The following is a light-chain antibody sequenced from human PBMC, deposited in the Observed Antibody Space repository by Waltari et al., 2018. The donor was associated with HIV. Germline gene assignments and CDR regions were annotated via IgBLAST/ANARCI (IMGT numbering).Light chain of an antibody. J-gene: IGLJ2*01. V-gene: IGLV2-14*03. CDR3: SSYTSSSTLDRV. CDR1: SSDVGGYNY. Sequence: QSALTQPASVSGSPGQSITISCTGTSSDVGGYNYVSWYQQHPGKAPKLMIYDVSNRPAGVSNRFSGSKSGNTAALTMSGLQAEDEADYYGSSYTSSSTLDRVFGGGTKLTVL. CDR2: DVS.